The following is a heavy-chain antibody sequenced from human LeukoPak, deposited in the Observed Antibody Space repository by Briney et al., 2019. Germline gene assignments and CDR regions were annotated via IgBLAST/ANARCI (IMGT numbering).Heavy chain of an antibody. V-gene: IGHV4-39*01. D-gene: IGHD1-26*01. J-gene: IGHJ6*03. CDR1: GGSISSSNYY. CDR2: MYYSGST. Sequence: SETLSLTCAVSGGSISSSNYYWGWIRQPPGKWLEWIGSMYYSGSTYYNPSLKSRVTMSVDTSKNQFSLKLSSVTAADTAVYYCARVGATNYYHYYYMDVWGKGTTVTVSS. CDR3: ARVGATNYYHYYYMDV.